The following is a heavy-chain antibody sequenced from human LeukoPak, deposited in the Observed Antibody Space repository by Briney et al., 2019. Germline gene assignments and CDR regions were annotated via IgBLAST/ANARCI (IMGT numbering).Heavy chain of an antibody. CDR3: ARSLSGSYYY. D-gene: IGHD3-10*01. CDR1: GGSISSSSYY. J-gene: IGHJ4*02. CDR2: IHYSGST. V-gene: IGHV4-39*07. Sequence: SETLSLTCTVSGGSISSSSYYWGWIRQPPGKGLEWIGTIHYSGSTYYNPSLKSRVTISVDTSKNQFSLKLSSVTAADTAVYYCARSLSGSYYYWGQGTLVTVSS.